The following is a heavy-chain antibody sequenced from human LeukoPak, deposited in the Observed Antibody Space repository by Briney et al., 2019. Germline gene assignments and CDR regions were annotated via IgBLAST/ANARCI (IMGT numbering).Heavy chain of an antibody. CDR1: GFTFSSYG. Sequence: GGSLRLSCAASGFTFSSYGMHWVRQAPGKGLEWVAVIWYDGSNKYYADSVKGRFTISRDNSKNTLYLQMNSLRAEDTAVYYCARGVPDCSSTSCYRGWFDPWGQGTLVTVSS. J-gene: IGHJ5*02. V-gene: IGHV3-33*01. CDR3: ARGVPDCSSTSCYRGWFDP. D-gene: IGHD2-2*01. CDR2: IWYDGSNK.